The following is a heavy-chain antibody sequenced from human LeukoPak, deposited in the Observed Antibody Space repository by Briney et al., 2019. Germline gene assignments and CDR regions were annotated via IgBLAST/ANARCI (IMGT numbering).Heavy chain of an antibody. V-gene: IGHV3-53*01. CDR3: ASTDYYDSSGYYGRSFQH. J-gene: IGHJ1*01. CDR2: IYSGGST. D-gene: IGHD3-22*01. Sequence: PGGSLRLSCAASGFTVSSNYMSWVRQAPGKGLEWVSVIYSGGSTYYADSVKGRFTISRDNSKNTLYLQMNSLRAEDTAVYYCASTDYYDSSGYYGRSFQHWGQGTLVTVSS. CDR1: GFTVSSNY.